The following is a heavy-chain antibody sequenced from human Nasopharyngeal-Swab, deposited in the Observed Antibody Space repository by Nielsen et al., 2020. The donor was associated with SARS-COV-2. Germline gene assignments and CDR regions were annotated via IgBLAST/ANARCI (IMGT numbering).Heavy chain of an antibody. V-gene: IGHV3-23*01. D-gene: IGHD3-16*01. CDR1: GFIFDNYV. CDR2: ISDEGDRT. CDR3: GRRVKGDFDY. Sequence: GESLKISCAASGFIFDNYVMRWVRQAPGKGLEWVSAISDEGDRTDYADSVKGRFTVSRGNSKNTLDLQMNSLRAEDTAIYYCGRRVKGDFDYWGQGTLVTVSS. J-gene: IGHJ4*02.